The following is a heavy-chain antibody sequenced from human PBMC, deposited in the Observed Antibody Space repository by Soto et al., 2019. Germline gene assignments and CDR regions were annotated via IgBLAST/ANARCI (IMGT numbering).Heavy chain of an antibody. Sequence: GGSLRLSCAASGFTFSDYYMSWIRQAPGKGLEWVSSIGRRSDIYYADSVKGRFTISRDNAKNSVSLQMNSLRDEDTAVYYCAREETAWPLAYGLDVWGQGTTVTVSS. D-gene: IGHD2-21*02. J-gene: IGHJ6*02. CDR2: IGRRSDI. CDR1: GFTFSDYY. CDR3: AREETAWPLAYGLDV. V-gene: IGHV3-11*04.